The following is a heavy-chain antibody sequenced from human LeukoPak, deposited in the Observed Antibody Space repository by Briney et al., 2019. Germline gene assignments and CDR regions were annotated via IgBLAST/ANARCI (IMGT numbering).Heavy chain of an antibody. CDR3: ARDSGSYLGTGTYYYYYYMDV. CDR2: IYPGDSDT. Sequence: GESLKISCKGPGYRFTSYWIGWVRQMPGKGLEWMGIIYPGDSDTRYSPSFQGQVTFSADKSISTAYLQWSSLRSEDTAVYYCARDSGSYLGTGTYYYYYYMDVWGKGTTVTVSS. V-gene: IGHV5-51*01. D-gene: IGHD1-26*01. J-gene: IGHJ6*03. CDR1: GYRFTSYW.